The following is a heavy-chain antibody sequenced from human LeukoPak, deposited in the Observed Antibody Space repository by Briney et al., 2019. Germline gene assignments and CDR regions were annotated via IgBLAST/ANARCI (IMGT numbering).Heavy chain of an antibody. V-gene: IGHV1-8*01. J-gene: IGHJ6*02. D-gene: IGHD2-15*01. CDR2: MNPNSGNT. CDR3: ARDRSGGNGMDV. CDR1: GYTFTSYD. Sequence: ASVKVSCKASGYTFTSYDINWVRQATGQGLEWMGWMNPNSGNTGYAQKFQGRVAMTRNTSISTAYMELSSLRSEDTAVYYCARDRSGGNGMDVWGQGTTVTVSS.